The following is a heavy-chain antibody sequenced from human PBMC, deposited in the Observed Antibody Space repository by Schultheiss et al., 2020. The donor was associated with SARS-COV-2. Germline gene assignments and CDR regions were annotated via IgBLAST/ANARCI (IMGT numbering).Heavy chain of an antibody. CDR3: TTDLTRGEVGFDY. V-gene: IGHV3-73*01. CDR1: GFTFSGSA. D-gene: IGHD3-10*01. Sequence: GGSLRLSCAASGFTFSGSAMHWVRQASGKGLEWVGRIRSKANSYATAYAASVKGRFTISRDESKNAAYLEMNSLKTEDTAVYYCTTDLTRGEVGFDYWGQGTLVTVSS. J-gene: IGHJ4*02. CDR2: IRSKANSYAT.